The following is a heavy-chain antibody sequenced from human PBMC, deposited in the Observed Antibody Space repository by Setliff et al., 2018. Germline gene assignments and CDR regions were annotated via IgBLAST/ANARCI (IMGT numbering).Heavy chain of an antibody. CDR2: IGVYTGKT. CDR3: ARDRKSSPEHYYFDY. J-gene: IGHJ4*02. V-gene: IGHV1-18*01. CDR1: GYKFADYG. Sequence: ASVKVSCKASGYKFADYGITWVRQAPGQGLEWMGWIGVYTGKTYYAHKFQDRVTMNTDTSTSTAYMELGSLTSDDTAVYYCARDRKSSPEHYYFDYWGQGTLVTVS.